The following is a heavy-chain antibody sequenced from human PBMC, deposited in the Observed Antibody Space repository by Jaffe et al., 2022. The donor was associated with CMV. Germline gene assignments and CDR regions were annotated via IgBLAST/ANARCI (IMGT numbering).Heavy chain of an antibody. Sequence: EVQLVESGGGLVQPGGSLRLSCAVTGFTVRNTYMSWVRQAPGKGLEWVSVVYSGGSTYYADSVKGRFTISRDNSKNTVYLQMDSLRAEDTAVYYCGILPAGNQDYYYYHMDVWGKGTTVTVSS. CDR3: GILPAGNQDYYYYHMDV. D-gene: IGHD2-2*01. CDR2: VYSGGST. V-gene: IGHV3-66*04. CDR1: GFTVRNTY. J-gene: IGHJ6*03.